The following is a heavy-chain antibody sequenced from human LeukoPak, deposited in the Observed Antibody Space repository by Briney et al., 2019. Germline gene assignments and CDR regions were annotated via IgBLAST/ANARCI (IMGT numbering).Heavy chain of an antibody. J-gene: IGHJ6*03. CDR2: ISYDGSNK. V-gene: IGHV3-30*18. CDR1: GFTFSTYG. Sequence: GGSLRLSCAASGFTFSTYGMHWVRQAPGKGLEWVAVISYDGSNKYYADSVKGRFTISRDNSKNTLYLQMDSLRAEDTAVYYCAKDGYYYDSKQDYYYYYMDVWGKGTTVTVSS. D-gene: IGHD3-22*01. CDR3: AKDGYYYDSKQDYYYYYMDV.